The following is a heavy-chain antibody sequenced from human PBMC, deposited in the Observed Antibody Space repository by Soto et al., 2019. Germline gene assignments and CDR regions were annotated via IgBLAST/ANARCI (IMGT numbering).Heavy chain of an antibody. Sequence: GGSLRLSCVASGFTFSTHAMSWVRQAPGKGLEWVSTFSGSGGNIYYAESVKGRLTISRDDSKNTLYLHMNSLRVEDTAVYYCAKDPPWTVGPLAMDVWGQGTTVTVSS. J-gene: IGHJ6*02. CDR3: AKDPPWTVGPLAMDV. D-gene: IGHD3-3*01. V-gene: IGHV3-23*01. CDR2: FSGSGGNI. CDR1: GFTFSTHA.